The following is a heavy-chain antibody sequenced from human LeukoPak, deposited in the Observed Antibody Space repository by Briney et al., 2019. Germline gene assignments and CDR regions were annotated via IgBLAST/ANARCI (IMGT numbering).Heavy chain of an antibody. V-gene: IGHV1-24*01. CDR3: ATDPEVAGSWGYFDY. Sequence: AAVKVSCKVSGYTLTELSMHWVRQAPGKGLEWMGGFDPEDGETIYAQKFQGRVTMTEDTSTDTAYMELSSLRSEDTAVYYCATDPEVAGSWGYFDYWGQGTLVTVSS. D-gene: IGHD6-19*01. CDR2: FDPEDGET. CDR1: GYTLTELS. J-gene: IGHJ4*02.